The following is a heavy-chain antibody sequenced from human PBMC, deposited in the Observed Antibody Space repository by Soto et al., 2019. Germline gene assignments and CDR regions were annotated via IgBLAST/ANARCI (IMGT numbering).Heavy chain of an antibody. CDR3: ARDRGGYGPPDV. J-gene: IGHJ6*01. V-gene: IGHV3-11*06. Sequence: QVQLVESGGGLVKPGGSLRLSCAASGFTFSDSYMSWIRQAPVKGLQWVAYISGSSGYTGYADSVKGRFTIPRDNAKNSLYLQTTSLRAEDTAVYYCARDRGGYGPPDVWGQGTTVSVSS. D-gene: IGHD3-10*01. CDR1: GFTFSDSY. CDR2: ISGSSGYT.